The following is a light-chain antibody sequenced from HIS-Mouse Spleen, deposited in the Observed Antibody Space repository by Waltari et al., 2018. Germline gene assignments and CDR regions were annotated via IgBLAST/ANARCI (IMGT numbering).Light chain of an antibody. CDR2: GKT. V-gene: IGLV3-19*01. J-gene: IGLJ2*01. CDR3: NSRDSSGNHVV. Sequence: SSELTQDPAVSVALGQTVRITCQGDSLRNYYASCYQQKQGQAPVLVIYGKTNRPSGIPDRFSGSSSGNTASLTITGAQAEDEADYYCNSRDSSGNHVVFGGGTKLTVL. CDR1: SLRNYY.